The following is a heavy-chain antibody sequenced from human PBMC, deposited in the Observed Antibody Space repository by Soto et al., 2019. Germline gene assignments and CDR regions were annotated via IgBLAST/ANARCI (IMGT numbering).Heavy chain of an antibody. J-gene: IGHJ4*02. D-gene: IGHD3-3*01. CDR3: ARDPALEEEHD. V-gene: IGHV1-2*04. CDR2: INPKSGGT. CDR1: GYSFTDYH. Sequence: ASVKVSCKASGYSFTDYHIHWVRQAPGQGLEWLGRINPKSGGTSTAQKFQGWVTMTRDRSISTVYMELTRLRSEDTAVYYCARDPALEEEHDWGQGTLVTSPQ.